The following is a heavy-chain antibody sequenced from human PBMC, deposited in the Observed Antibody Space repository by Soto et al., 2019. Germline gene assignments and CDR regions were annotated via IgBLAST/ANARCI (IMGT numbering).Heavy chain of an antibody. V-gene: IGHV4-30-2*01. Sequence: SETLSLTCAVSVGSISSGGYSWSWIRQPPGKGLEWIGYIYHSGSTYYNPSLKSRVTISVDRSKNQFSLKLSSVTAADTAVYYCARGPYYDSSGYSFDYWGQGTLVTVSS. J-gene: IGHJ4*02. CDR1: VGSISSGGYS. CDR3: ARGPYYDSSGYSFDY. CDR2: IYHSGST. D-gene: IGHD3-22*01.